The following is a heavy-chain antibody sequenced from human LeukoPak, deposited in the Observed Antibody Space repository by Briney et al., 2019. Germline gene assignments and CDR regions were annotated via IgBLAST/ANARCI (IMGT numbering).Heavy chain of an antibody. CDR1: GFTFSSYW. CDR3: ARGLDGSFDY. Sequence: GGSLRLSCAASGFTFSSYWMHWVRQAPGKGLAWVSRIYIDGSRTSYADSVKGRFTISRDNAKNTLYLQMNSLRDEDTAVYYCARGLDGSFDYWGLGTLVTVSS. V-gene: IGHV3-74*01. CDR2: IYIDGSRT. D-gene: IGHD1-14*01. J-gene: IGHJ4*02.